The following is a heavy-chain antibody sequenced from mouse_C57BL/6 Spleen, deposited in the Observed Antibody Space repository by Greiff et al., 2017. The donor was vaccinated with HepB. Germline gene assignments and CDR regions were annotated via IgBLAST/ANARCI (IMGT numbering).Heavy chain of an antibody. Sequence: VQLQESGAELVKPGASVKISCKASGYAFSSSWMNWVKQRPGKGLEWIGRIYPGDGDTNYNGKFKGKATLTADKSSSTAYMQLSSLTSEDSAVYFCASYGGGYWGHGTTLTVSS. V-gene: IGHV1-82*01. CDR2: IYPGDGDT. CDR3: ASYGGGY. J-gene: IGHJ2*01. CDR1: GYAFSSSW. D-gene: IGHD1-1*01.